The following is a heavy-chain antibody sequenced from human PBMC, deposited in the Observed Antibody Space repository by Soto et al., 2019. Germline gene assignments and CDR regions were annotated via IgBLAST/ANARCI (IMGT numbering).Heavy chain of an antibody. Sequence: EVQLVESGGGLVQPGGSLRLSCEASGFTFTSYTMIWVRQSPGEGLEWVSAISINGQGIYYADSVRGRFTISRDNSRNTVFLHMDSLRAEDTAVYYCAKDRAYPRDYFHYWGQGTLVTVSS. V-gene: IGHV3-23*04. CDR1: GFTFTSYT. CDR3: AKDRAYPRDYFHY. J-gene: IGHJ4*02. CDR2: ISINGQGI.